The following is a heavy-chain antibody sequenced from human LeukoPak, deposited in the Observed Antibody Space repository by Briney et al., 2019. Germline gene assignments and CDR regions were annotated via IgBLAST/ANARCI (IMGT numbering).Heavy chain of an antibody. CDR1: GFAFTDYA. CDR2: ITDSGGAT. D-gene: IGHD6-19*01. Sequence: GGSLRLSCAASGFAFTDYAISWVRQAPGKGLEWVSAITDSGGATYYADSVKGRFTISRDNSKNTLYLQMNSLRGDDTAIYYCGRAYTRGWYAVFDIGGKGTMVIISS. V-gene: IGHV3-23*01. CDR3: GRAYTRGWYAVFDI. J-gene: IGHJ3*02.